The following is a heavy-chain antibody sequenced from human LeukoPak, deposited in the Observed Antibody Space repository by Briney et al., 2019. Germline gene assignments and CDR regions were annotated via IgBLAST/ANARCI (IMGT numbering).Heavy chain of an antibody. D-gene: IGHD3/OR15-3a*01. CDR3: ARDLYDFWSGYYTGASYGMDV. CDR1: GGSISSDY. V-gene: IGHV4-59*01. Sequence: SETLSLTCTVSGGSISSDYWSWIRQPPGKGLEWIGYIHYSGSTNYNPSLKSRVTISVDTSKNQFSLKLSSVTAADTAVYYCARDLYDFWSGYYTGASYGMDVWGQGTTVTVSS. J-gene: IGHJ6*02. CDR2: IHYSGST.